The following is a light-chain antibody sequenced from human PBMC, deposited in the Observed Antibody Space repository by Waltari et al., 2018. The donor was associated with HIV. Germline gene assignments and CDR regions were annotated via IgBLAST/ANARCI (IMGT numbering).Light chain of an antibody. Sequence: DIVMTQSPDYLAVSPGGTATINCRSSRSLLHSSKNKNDLAWYQQKPGQPPKLLIYWASTRQSGVPERFSGSGSGTDFTLTISSLQAEDAAVYYCQQYFSLPATFGQGTKVEIK. CDR1: RSLLHSSKNKND. J-gene: IGKJ1*01. CDR2: WAS. CDR3: QQYFSLPAT. V-gene: IGKV4-1*01.